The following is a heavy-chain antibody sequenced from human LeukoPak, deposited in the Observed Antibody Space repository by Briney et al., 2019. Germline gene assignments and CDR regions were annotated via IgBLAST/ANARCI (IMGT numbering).Heavy chain of an antibody. CDR2: INWNGGST. CDR1: GFTFDDYG. Sequence: GGSLRLSCAASGFTFDDYGMSWVRQAPGKGLEWVSGINWNGGSTGYADSVKGRFTISRDNAKNSLYLQMNSLRAEDTALYYCARDRSVSSSWYSPILCYYYYYMDVWGKGTTVTVSS. V-gene: IGHV3-20*04. D-gene: IGHD6-13*01. CDR3: ARDRSVSSSWYSPILCYYYYYMDV. J-gene: IGHJ6*03.